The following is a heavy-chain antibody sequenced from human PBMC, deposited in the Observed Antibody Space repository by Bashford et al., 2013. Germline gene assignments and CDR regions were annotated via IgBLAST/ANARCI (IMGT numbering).Heavy chain of an antibody. J-gene: IGHJ5*02. Sequence: SETLSLTCTVSGDSISSSAYFWTWVRQPAGKGLEWIGRIYTSGSTNYNPSLKSRVTMSVDTSKNQFSLKLSSVTAADTAVYYCARESWYDSSGSNWFDPWGQGTLVTVSS. D-gene: IGHD3-22*01. CDR2: IYTSGST. V-gene: IGHV4-61*02. CDR1: GDSISSSAYF. CDR3: ARESWYDSSGSNWFDP.